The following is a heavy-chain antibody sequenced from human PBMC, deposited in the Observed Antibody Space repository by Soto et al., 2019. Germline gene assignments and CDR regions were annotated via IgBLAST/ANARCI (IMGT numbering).Heavy chain of an antibody. CDR1: GFTFSSYE. Sequence: GGSLRLSCAASGFTFSSYEMNWVRQAPGKGLEWVSYISSSGSTIYYADSVKGRFTISRDNAKNSLYLQMNSLRAEDTAGYYCARGYQVVGATSPVVFWGQGTLVTVSS. V-gene: IGHV3-48*03. D-gene: IGHD1-26*01. CDR2: ISSSGSTI. J-gene: IGHJ4*02. CDR3: ARGYQVVGATSPVVF.